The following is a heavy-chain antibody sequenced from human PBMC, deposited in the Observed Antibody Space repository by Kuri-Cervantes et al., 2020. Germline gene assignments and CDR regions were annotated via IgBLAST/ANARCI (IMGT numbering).Heavy chain of an antibody. V-gene: IGHV3-69-1*01. D-gene: IGHD5-24*01. CDR3: ARGLEMATKNWFDP. CDR2: ISSSSYI. CDR1: GFTFSDYY. J-gene: IGHJ5*02. Sequence: ETLSLTCAASGFTFSDYYMSWIRQAPGKGLEWVSSISSSSYIYYADSVKGRFTISRDNAKNSLYLQMNSLRAEDTAVYYCARGLEMATKNWFDPWGQGTLVTVSS.